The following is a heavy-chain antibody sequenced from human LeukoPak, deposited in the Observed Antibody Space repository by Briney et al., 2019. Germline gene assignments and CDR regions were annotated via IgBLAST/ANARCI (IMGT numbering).Heavy chain of an antibody. CDR2: ISWDGGST. CDR1: GFTFSSYT. CDR3: AKDNTRSITMVRGGGFDY. D-gene: IGHD3-10*01. V-gene: IGHV3-43*01. J-gene: IGHJ4*02. Sequence: PGGSLRLSCAASGFTFSSYTMHWVRQAPGKGLEWVSLISWDGGSTYYADSVKGRFTISRDNSKNSLYLQMNSLRTEDTALYYCAKDNTRSITMVRGGGFDYWGQGTLVTVSS.